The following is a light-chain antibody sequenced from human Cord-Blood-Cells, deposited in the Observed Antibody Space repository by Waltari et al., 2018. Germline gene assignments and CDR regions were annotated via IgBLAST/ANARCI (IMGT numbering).Light chain of an antibody. Sequence: DIVLTQSPGTLSLSPGERATLSCRASQSVSSSYLAWYKQKPGQAPSLLIYGASSRVTGIPDRCSGSGSGTDFTLTISRLEPEDVAVYYWQQYGSSPRYSFGQGTKLEIK. J-gene: IGKJ2*03. V-gene: IGKV3-20*01. CDR1: QSVSSSY. CDR2: GAS. CDR3: QQYGSSPRYS.